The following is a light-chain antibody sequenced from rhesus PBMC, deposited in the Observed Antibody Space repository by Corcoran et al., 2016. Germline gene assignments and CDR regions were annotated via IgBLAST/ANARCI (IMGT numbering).Light chain of an antibody. J-gene: IGKJ3*01. CDR2: KAS. V-gene: IGKV1-74*01. CDR1: ENVNNY. CDR3: QHSYCTPFT. Sequence: DIQMTQSPSSLSASVGDRVTITCRASENVNNYLHWYQQKPGKAPKHLIYKASTLQSGAPSRFSGCGSGTDFPLTISGLQPEDFTTYYGQHSYCTPFTFGPGTKLDIK.